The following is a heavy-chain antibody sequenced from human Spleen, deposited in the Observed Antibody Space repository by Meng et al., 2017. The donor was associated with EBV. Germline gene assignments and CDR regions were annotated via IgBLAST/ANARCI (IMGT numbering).Heavy chain of an antibody. J-gene: IGHJ5*02. V-gene: IGHV4-30-2*01. CDR1: GASIGGCGYY. CDR2: IYHSGST. CDR3: ARVSEWFGNLLAFDP. Sequence: LRRRQSGQALGKAARPLSLPCAVPGASIGGCGYYLSWTRQPPGRGLEWIGYIYHSGSTHYNPSLKSRVTISVDMSKNQFSLKLTSVTAADTAVYYCARVSEWFGNLLAFDPWGQGTLVTVSS. D-gene: IGHD3-10*01.